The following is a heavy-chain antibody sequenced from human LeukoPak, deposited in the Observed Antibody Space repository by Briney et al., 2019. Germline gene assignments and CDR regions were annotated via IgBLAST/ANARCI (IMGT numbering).Heavy chain of an antibody. Sequence: TLPLTYTVCGGSISSRTYYWLWIRQPPGKGLEWIATLYYSGRTYYNPSLKSRVSISVDTPRNPLSLKLSSVTGADTAMSYCARAEYPCPLDYWGQRTLVTVSS. D-gene: IGHD2/OR15-2a*01. CDR1: GGSISSRTYY. CDR2: LYYSGRT. J-gene: IGHJ4*02. V-gene: IGHV4-39*07. CDR3: ARAEYPCPLDY.